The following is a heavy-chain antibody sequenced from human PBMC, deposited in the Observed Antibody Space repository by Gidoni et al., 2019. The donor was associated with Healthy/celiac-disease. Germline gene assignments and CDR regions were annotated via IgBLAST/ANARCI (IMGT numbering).Heavy chain of an antibody. D-gene: IGHD5-18*01. CDR1: GGSISSSSYY. V-gene: IGHV4-39*01. CDR3: ARHPIKNSYGDY. J-gene: IGHJ4*02. Sequence: QLQLQESGPGLVKPSETLSLTCTVAGGSISSSSYYWGWIRQPPGKGLEWIGSIYYSGSTYYNPSLKSRVTISVDTSKNQFSLKLSSVTAADTAVYYCARHPIKNSYGDYWGQGTLVTVSS. CDR2: IYYSGST.